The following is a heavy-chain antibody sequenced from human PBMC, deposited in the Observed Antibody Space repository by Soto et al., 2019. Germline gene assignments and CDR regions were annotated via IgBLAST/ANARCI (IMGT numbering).Heavy chain of an antibody. Sequence: QLQLQESGSGLVKPSQTLSLTCAVSGGSISSGGYSWSGIRQPPGKGLEWIGYIYHSGSTYYNPSLKSRVPISLDRSKNQFSLKLSSVTAADTAVYYCATGGGLPRNYWGQETLATVSS. J-gene: IGHJ4*02. CDR3: ATGGGLPRNY. D-gene: IGHD5-12*01. CDR2: IYHSGST. CDR1: GGSISSGGYS. V-gene: IGHV4-30-2*01.